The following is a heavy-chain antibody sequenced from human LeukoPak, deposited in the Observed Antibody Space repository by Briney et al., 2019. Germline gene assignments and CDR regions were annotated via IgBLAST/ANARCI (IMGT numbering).Heavy chain of an antibody. Sequence: SGTLSLTCGVSGGSITSTNYWTWVRQPPGKGLEWIGEVNLQSSTNYNPSLMGRVAISVDMSENHISLQLTSVTAADTAVYYCAREGGPYRPLDYSGQGTLVTVSS. J-gene: IGHJ4*02. CDR2: VNLQSST. CDR3: AREGGPYRPLDY. CDR1: GGSITSTNY. V-gene: IGHV4-4*02.